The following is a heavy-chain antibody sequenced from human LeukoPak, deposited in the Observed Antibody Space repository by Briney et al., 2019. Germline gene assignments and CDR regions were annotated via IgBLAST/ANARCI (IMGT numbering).Heavy chain of an antibody. CDR1: GFTFSSYG. V-gene: IGHV3-23*01. CDR2: ISGSGGST. J-gene: IGHJ4*02. CDR3: AKDPLGSSGYYLLYYFDY. Sequence: GGSLRLSCAASGFTFSSYGMSWVRQAPGKGLEWVSAISGSGGSTYYADSVKGRFTISRDNSKNTLYLQMNSLRAEDTAVYYCAKDPLGSSGYYLLYYFDYWGQGTLVTVSS. D-gene: IGHD3-22*01.